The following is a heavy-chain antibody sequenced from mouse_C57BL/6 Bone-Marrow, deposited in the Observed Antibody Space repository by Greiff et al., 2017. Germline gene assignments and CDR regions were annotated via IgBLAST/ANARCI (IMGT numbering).Heavy chain of an antibody. J-gene: IGHJ1*03. Sequence: QVQLQQPGAELVMPGASVKLSCKASGYTFTSYWMHWVKQRPGQGLAWIGEIDPADSYTNYNQKFKGKFTLTVDKSSSTAYMQLSSLTSEDSAVYYCARGGYYEDWYFDVWGTGTTVTVSS. D-gene: IGHD2-3*01. CDR3: ARGGYYEDWYFDV. CDR1: GYTFTSYW. V-gene: IGHV1-69*01. CDR2: IDPADSYT.